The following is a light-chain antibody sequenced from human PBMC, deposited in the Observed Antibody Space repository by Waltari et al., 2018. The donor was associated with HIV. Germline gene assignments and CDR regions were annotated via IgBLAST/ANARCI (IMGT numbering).Light chain of an antibody. J-gene: IGLJ1*01. CDR2: EVN. CDR3: CSYSDRRIYV. V-gene: IGLV2-23*02. Sequence: QSALTQTASVSGSLGQSITIPCTGNSSDVGNYDLVSWYQQHPGKAPKIIIYEVNKRPPGASNRMSGSKSGNTASLTISGLQAEDEADYYCCSYSDRRIYVFGSGTRVSAL. CDR1: SSDVGNYDL.